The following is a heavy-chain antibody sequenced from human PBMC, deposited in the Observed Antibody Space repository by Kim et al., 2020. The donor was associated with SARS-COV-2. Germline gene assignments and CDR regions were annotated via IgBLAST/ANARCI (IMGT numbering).Heavy chain of an antibody. V-gene: IGHV3-23*01. CDR3: VKGTSNYHFQGMDV. CDR1: RFTFSNYA. Sequence: GGSLRLSCAASRFTFSNYAITWVRQAPGKGLEWVSSIIAGGDRTHYADSVKGRFTISRDNSKDTLYLQVDSLRAEDTALYYCVKGTSNYHFQGMDVWGQGTTVTVSS. J-gene: IGHJ6*02. CDR2: IIAGGDRT. D-gene: IGHD6-6*01.